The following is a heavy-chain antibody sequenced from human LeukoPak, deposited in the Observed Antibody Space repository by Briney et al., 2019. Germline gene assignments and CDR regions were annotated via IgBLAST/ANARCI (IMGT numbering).Heavy chain of an antibody. D-gene: IGHD3-10*01. V-gene: IGHV3-30*02. CDR3: AKDFRGYYDSGSYYNFDY. Sequence: GGSLRLSCAASGFTFSSYGMHWVRQAPGKGLEWVAFIRYDGSNKYYADSVKGRFTISRDNSKNTLYLQMNSLRAEDTAVYYCAKDFRGYYDSGSYYNFDYWGQGTLVTVSS. CDR1: GFTFSSYG. J-gene: IGHJ4*02. CDR2: IRYDGSNK.